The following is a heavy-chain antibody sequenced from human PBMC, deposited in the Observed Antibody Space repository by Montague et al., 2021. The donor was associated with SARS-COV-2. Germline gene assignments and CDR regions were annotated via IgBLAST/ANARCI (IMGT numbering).Heavy chain of an antibody. V-gene: IGHV4-34*01. Sequence: SETLSLTCDFSGGSVSAYFWSWVRQLPGKGLEWIGQVDRSGTAHYSPSLQSRLTLSVDTSNNQVSLNLTSVTATDTATYYCVRGRDSGTYFGTKYYFQYGLDVWGQGTTVTVSS. CDR3: VRGRDSGTYFGTKYYFQYGLDV. CDR2: VDRSGTA. D-gene: IGHD3-10*01. CDR1: GGSVSAYF. J-gene: IGHJ6*02.